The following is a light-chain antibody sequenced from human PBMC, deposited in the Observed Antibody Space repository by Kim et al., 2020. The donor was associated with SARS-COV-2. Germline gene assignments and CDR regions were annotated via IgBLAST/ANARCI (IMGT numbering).Light chain of an antibody. J-gene: IGLJ1*01. V-gene: IGLV2-14*01. CDR3: SSYIRGSTNYV. CDR2: EVD. CDR1: SSDFGGYKY. Sequence: SITISCPETSSDFGGYKYVSWYQQHPGKAPKLVIYEVDNRPSGVSIRFSGSKSGNTASLTISGLQAEDEADYYCSSYIRGSTNYVFGTGTKVTVL.